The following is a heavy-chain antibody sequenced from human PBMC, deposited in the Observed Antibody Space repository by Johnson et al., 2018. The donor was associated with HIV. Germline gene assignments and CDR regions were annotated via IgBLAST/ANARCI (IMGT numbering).Heavy chain of an antibody. CDR1: GFTFSSYA. CDR2: IYSGGST. V-gene: IGHV3-NL1*01. J-gene: IGHJ3*02. Sequence: QVQLVESGGGVVQPGRSLRLSCAASGFTFSSYAMHWVRQAPGKGLEWVSVIYSGGSTYYADSVKGRFTIYRDNSKNTLYLQMNSLRAEDTAVYYCAGGYGSGSGDACDIWGQGTMVTVSS. D-gene: IGHD3-10*01. CDR3: AGGYGSGSGDACDI.